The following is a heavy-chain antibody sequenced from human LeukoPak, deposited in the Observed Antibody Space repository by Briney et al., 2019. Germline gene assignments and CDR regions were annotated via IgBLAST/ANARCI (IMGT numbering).Heavy chain of an antibody. Sequence: GESLKISCKGSGYTFPNYWIGWVRQMPGKGLEWMGIIYPADSNTRYSPSFQGQVTISADKSISTAYLQWSSLKASDTAMYYCARFAYGSDYSPGHYWGQGTLVAVSS. V-gene: IGHV5-51*01. J-gene: IGHJ4*02. CDR3: ARFAYGSDYSPGHY. CDR2: IYPADSNT. D-gene: IGHD3-22*01. CDR1: GYTFPNYW.